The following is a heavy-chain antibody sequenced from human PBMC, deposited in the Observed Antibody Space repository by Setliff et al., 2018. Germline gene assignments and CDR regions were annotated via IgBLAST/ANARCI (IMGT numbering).Heavy chain of an antibody. D-gene: IGHD3-9*01. CDR3: ATGSPLRYFDWSPGGY. Sequence: ASVKVSCKASGYTFTRYAMNWVRQAPGKGLEWMGGFDPEDGETIYAQKFQGRVTMTEDTSTDTAYMELSSLRSEDTAVYYCATGSPLRYFDWSPGGYWGQGTLVTVSS. V-gene: IGHV1-24*01. CDR2: FDPEDGET. CDR1: GYTFTRYA. J-gene: IGHJ4*02.